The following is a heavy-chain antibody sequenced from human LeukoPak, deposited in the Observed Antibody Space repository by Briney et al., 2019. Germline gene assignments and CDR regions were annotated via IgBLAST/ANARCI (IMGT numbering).Heavy chain of an antibody. Sequence: GGSLRLSCAASGFTFSDYYMSWIRQAPGKGLEWVSYISSSGSTIYYADSVKGRFTISRDNAKNSLYLQMNSLRAKDTAVYYCARGWGSGSYYEYYFDYWGQGTLVTVSS. D-gene: IGHD3-10*01. V-gene: IGHV3-11*01. CDR2: ISSSGSTI. J-gene: IGHJ4*02. CDR1: GFTFSDYY. CDR3: ARGWGSGSYYEYYFDY.